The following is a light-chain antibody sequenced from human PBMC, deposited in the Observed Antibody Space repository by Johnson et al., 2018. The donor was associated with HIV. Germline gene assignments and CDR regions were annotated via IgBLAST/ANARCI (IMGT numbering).Light chain of an antibody. CDR3: AAWDDSLNGLV. Sequence: QSLLTQPPSVSAAPGQRVTISCSGSSSNIGNNYVSWYQQLPGTAPKLLIYRNNQRPSGVPDRFSGSKSGTSASLAISGLQAEDAADYYCAAWDDSLNGLVFGTGTKVTVL. CDR2: RNN. V-gene: IGLV1-47*01. CDR1: SSNIGNNY. J-gene: IGLJ1*01.